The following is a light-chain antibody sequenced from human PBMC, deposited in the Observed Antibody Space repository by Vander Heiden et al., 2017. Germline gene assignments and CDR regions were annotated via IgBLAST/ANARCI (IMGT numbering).Light chain of an antibody. CDR2: DAS. CDR1: QSISNW. Sequence: DFQMTQSPSTLSASVGDRVTITCRASQSISNWLAWYQQKPGKVPKVLIYDASSLESGVPSRFSGSGSGTEFTLTISSLHPDDFATYYCQHYNVYSWTFGQGTKVEIK. J-gene: IGKJ1*01. CDR3: QHYNVYSWT. V-gene: IGKV1-5*01.